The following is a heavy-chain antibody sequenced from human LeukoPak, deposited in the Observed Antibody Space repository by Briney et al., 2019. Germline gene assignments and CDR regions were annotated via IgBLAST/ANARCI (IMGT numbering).Heavy chain of an antibody. D-gene: IGHD2-2*02. CDR1: GGSFSGYY. Sequence: PSETLSLTCAVYGGSFSGYYWSWIRQPPGKGLEWIGEINHSGSTNYNPSLKSRVTISVDTSKSQFSLKLSSVTAADTAVYYCARRRLPKYCSSTSCYTPFYYYGMDVWGQGTTVTVSS. J-gene: IGHJ6*02. V-gene: IGHV4-34*01. CDR3: ARRRLPKYCSSTSCYTPFYYYGMDV. CDR2: INHSGST.